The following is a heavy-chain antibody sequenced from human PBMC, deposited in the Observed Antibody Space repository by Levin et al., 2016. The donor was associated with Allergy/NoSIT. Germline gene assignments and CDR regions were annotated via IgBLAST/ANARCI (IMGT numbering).Heavy chain of an antibody. J-gene: IGHJ1*01. D-gene: IGHD6-13*01. CDR1: GGSINIGSYY. Sequence: SETLSLTCAVSGGSINIGSYYWSWIRQPPGKGLESIGNIYYTGSTNYNPSLTSRVTISLDTSKNQFSLKLYSVIAADTAVYYCARGLKEVAPGNVGGEYFQVWGQGILVTVSS. V-gene: IGHV4-61*01. CDR3: ARGLKEVAPGNVGGEYFQV. CDR2: IYYTGST.